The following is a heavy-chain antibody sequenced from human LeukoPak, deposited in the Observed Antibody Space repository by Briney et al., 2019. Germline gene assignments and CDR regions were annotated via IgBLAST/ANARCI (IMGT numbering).Heavy chain of an antibody. J-gene: IGHJ4*02. CDR3: VKDGMAVAGTAPLDY. CDR1: GFTFSSYA. V-gene: IGHV3-64D*08. D-gene: IGHD6-19*01. CDR2: ISSSGDSK. Sequence: GGSLRLSCSASGFTFSSYAMHWVRQAPGKGLEYVSAISSSGDSKYYADSVKGRFTISRDNSKNTLYLQMSSLRPEDAAVYYCVKDGMAVAGTAPLDYWGLGILVTVSS.